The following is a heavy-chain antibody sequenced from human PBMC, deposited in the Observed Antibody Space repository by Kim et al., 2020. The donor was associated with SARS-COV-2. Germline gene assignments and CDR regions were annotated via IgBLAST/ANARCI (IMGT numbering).Heavy chain of an antibody. V-gene: IGHV3-53*04. Sequence: GGSLRLSCAASGFTVSSNYMSWVRQAPGKGLEWVSVIYSGGSTYYADSVKGRFTISRHNSKNTLYLQMNSLRAEDTAVYYCAREGHADYYGPESFFDYWGQGTLVTVSS. D-gene: IGHD3-10*01. CDR3: AREGHADYYGPESFFDY. CDR2: IYSGGST. CDR1: GFTVSSNY. J-gene: IGHJ4*02.